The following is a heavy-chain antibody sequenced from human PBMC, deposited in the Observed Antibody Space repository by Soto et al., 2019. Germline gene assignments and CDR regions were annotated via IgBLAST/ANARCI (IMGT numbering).Heavy chain of an antibody. J-gene: IGHJ4*02. CDR2: IYYSGST. V-gene: IGHV4-31*03. D-gene: IGHD6-19*01. Sequence: SETLSLTCTVSGGSISSGGYYWSWIRQHPGKGLEWIGYIYYSGSTYYNPSLKSRVTISVDTSKNQFSLKLSSVTAADTAVYYCARVRLGGIAVANPVPQFDYWGQGTLVTVSS. CDR3: ARVRLGGIAVANPVPQFDY. CDR1: GGSISSGGYY.